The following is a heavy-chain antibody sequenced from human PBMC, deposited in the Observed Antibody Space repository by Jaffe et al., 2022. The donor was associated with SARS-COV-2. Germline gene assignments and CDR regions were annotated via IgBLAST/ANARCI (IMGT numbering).Heavy chain of an antibody. D-gene: IGHD5-12*01. J-gene: IGHJ6*02. V-gene: IGHV3-33*01. CDR1: GFTFSSYG. CDR2: IWYDGSNK. CDR3: ARGGHAGYYYYGMDV. Sequence: QVQLVESGGGVVQPGRSLRLSCAASGFTFSSYGMHWVRQAPGKGLEWVAVIWYDGSNKYYADSVKGRFTISRDNSKNTLYLQMNSLRAEDTAVYYCARGGHAGYYYYGMDVWGQGTTVTVSS.